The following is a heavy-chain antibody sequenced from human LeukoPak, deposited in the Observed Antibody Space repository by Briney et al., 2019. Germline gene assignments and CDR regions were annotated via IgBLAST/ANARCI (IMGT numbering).Heavy chain of an antibody. CDR3: TTGPSYGYEW. D-gene: IGHD3-16*01. J-gene: IGHJ4*02. CDR2: IKTDGRTT. V-gene: IGHV3-74*01. CDR1: GMTFSNHW. Sequence: GGSLRLSCAASGMTFSNHWMHWVRHAPGEGLVWVSLIKTDGRTTIYADSVKGRFTISRDNGKSTLYLQMNSLRAEDTAIYYCTTGPSYGYEWWGQGTVVTVSS.